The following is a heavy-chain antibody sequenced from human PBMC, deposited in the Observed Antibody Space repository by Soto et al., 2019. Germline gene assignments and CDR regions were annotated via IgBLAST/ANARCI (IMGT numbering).Heavy chain of an antibody. Sequence: QVQLQESGPGLVKPSGTLSLSCAVSGGSITNTKWWTWVRQAPGKGLEWIGEISRSEGYTYNPSLKGRVAMSLEPSNNQFSLGLSSVTAADTAVYYCATQTISYTWDVWGQGTTVTVS. CDR2: ISRSEGY. D-gene: IGHD1-1*01. CDR1: GGSITNTKW. J-gene: IGHJ6*02. V-gene: IGHV4-4*02. CDR3: ATQTISYTWDV.